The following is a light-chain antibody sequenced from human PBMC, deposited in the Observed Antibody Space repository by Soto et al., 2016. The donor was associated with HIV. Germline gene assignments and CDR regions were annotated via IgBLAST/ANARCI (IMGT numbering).Light chain of an antibody. CDR1: SLRSYY. CDR2: GKN. Sequence: SSELTQDPAVSVALGQTVRITCQGDSLRSYYASWYQQRPGQAPILVIYGKNNRPSGIPDRFSGSNSGNTASLTITGAQAEDEADYYCNSRDSSGNHYVFGTGTQTHRP. V-gene: IGLV3-19*01. J-gene: IGLJ1*01. CDR3: NSRDSSGNHYV.